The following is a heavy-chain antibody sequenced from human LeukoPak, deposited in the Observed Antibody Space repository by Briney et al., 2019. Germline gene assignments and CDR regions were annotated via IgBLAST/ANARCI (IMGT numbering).Heavy chain of an antibody. CDR3: ARAAHYYDSGGFLPEAFDV. D-gene: IGHD3-22*01. J-gene: IGHJ3*01. CDR1: GFTFSSYG. Sequence: PGGSLRLSCAASGFTFSSYGMHWVRQAPGKGLEWVAVISYDGSNKYYADSVKGRFTISRDNSKNTLYLQMNSLRAEDTAVYYCARAAHYYDSGGFLPEAFDVWGQGTMVTVSS. CDR2: ISYDGSNK. V-gene: IGHV3-30*03.